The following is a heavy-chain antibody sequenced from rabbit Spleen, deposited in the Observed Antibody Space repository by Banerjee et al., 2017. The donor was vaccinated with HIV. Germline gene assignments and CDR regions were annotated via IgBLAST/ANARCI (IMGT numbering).Heavy chain of an antibody. Sequence: QEQLVESGGGLVQPGGSLKLSRKASGFDFSNYGVSWVRQAPGKGLEWIGYIEPIFGNTYYANWVNGRFTISSHNAQNTLYLQLSSLTAADTATYFCVRDQAGDADYGPYYLNLWGPGTLVTVS. CDR1: GFDFSNYG. D-gene: IGHD2-1*01. CDR3: VRDQAGDADYGPYYLNL. V-gene: IGHV1S47*01. CDR2: IEPIFGNT. J-gene: IGHJ4*01.